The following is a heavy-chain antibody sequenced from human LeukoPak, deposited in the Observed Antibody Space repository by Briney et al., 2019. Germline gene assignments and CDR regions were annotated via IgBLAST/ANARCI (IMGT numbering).Heavy chain of an antibody. CDR1: GFTFSTYW. CDR2: IKEDGSEI. D-gene: IGHD6-6*01. CDR3: TSGGRSSGRLGY. Sequence: PGGSLRLSCAASGFTFSTYWMTWVRQAPGKGLEWVANIKEDGSEIYYVDSVKGRFTISRDNAKNSLYLQMNSLRADDTAIYYCTSGGRSSGRLGYWGQGTLVTVSS. J-gene: IGHJ4*02. V-gene: IGHV3-7*01.